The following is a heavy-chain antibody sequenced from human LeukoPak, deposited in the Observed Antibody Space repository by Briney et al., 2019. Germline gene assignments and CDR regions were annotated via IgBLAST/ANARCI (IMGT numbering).Heavy chain of an antibody. V-gene: IGHV7-4-1*02. CDR3: AKNGDFWSAFFFS. J-gene: IGHJ5*02. D-gene: IGHD3-3*01. Sequence: ASVKGSCKPSGYTFTNYAMNWVRQAPGQGLEWMGWINTHTGNPTYAQGFTGRFVFSLDTSVNTAYLQITSLKAEDTAVYYCAKNGDFWSAFFFSWGQGTLVTVSS. CDR1: GYTFTNYA. CDR2: INTHTGNP.